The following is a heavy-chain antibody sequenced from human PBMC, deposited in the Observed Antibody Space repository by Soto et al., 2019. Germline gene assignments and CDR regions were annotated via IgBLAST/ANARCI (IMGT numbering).Heavy chain of an antibody. V-gene: IGHV1-69*12. CDR2: IIPPFGTT. J-gene: IGHJ6*02. Sequence: QVQLVQSGAEVKMPGSSVKVSCKVSAGTFSSYSMSWVRQAPGQGLEWMGGIIPPFGTTKYAQKVQGRVTIPADETRRTVYMDLGSLRFEDTAVYYCARGVVTFGSVTPYSYAMDAWGQGTTVTVSS. D-gene: IGHD3-16*01. CDR1: AGTFSSYS. CDR3: ARGVVTFGSVTPYSYAMDA.